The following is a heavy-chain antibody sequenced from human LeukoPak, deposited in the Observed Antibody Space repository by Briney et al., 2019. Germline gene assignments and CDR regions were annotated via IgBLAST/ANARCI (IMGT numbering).Heavy chain of an antibody. CDR2: ISSSSSFI. V-gene: IGHV3-21*01. J-gene: IGHJ4*02. D-gene: IGHD2-2*01. Sequence: PGGSLRLSCAASGFTFSSYSMNWVRQAPGKGLEWVSSISSSSSFIYYADSVKGRFTISRDNAKNSLYLQMNSLRAEDTAVYYCARDGRGCGSTSCYVDYWGQGTLVTVSS. CDR3: ARDGRGCGSTSCYVDY. CDR1: GFTFSSYS.